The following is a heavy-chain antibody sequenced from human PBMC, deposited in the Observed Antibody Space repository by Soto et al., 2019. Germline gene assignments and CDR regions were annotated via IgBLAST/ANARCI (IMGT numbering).Heavy chain of an antibody. CDR3: ARGRNAKYYDI. CDR2: ISEDGSSQ. CDR1: GFTFANYP. V-gene: IGHV3-30-3*01. Sequence: QVQLLQSGGGAVQPGTSLTLSCAATGFTFANYPMHWVRQGPDKGLEWLALISEDGSSQYFADSVKGRFTVTRDNSENTLYLHLNGLRREDAAVYHSARGRNAKYYDIWGQGSLVSV. J-gene: IGHJ4*02. D-gene: IGHD3-9*01.